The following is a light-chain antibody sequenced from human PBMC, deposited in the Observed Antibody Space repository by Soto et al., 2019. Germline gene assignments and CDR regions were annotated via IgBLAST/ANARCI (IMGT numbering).Light chain of an antibody. V-gene: IGKV3-20*01. J-gene: IGKJ1*01. CDR3: QQCATSPLT. CDR2: DAS. Sequence: EIVLTQSPGTLSLSPGERATLSCRASQSVSNNYVAWYQQKRGQAPRLLIDDASRRATGIPDRFSGSGSGTDCTLTISRLELEDFAVYYCQQCATSPLTFGQGTRVDIK. CDR1: QSVSNNY.